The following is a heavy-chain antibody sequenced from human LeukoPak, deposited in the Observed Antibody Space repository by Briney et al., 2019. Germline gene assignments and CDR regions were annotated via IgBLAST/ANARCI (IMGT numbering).Heavy chain of an antibody. CDR3: AVAPWGYERN. CDR2: IYYTGST. V-gene: IGHV4-30-2*01. D-gene: IGHD2-15*01. Sequence: PSQTLSLTCTVSGGSISNNGYYWSWIRHPPGKALEWIGHIYYTGSTYYNPSLKSRVTISVDRSKNQFSLKLRSVTAADTAVYYCAVAPWGYERNWGQGTLVIVSS. CDR1: GGSISNNGYY. J-gene: IGHJ4*02.